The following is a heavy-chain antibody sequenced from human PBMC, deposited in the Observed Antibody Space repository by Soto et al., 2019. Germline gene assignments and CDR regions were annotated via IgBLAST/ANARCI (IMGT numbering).Heavy chain of an antibody. V-gene: IGHV1-69*13. Sequence: SVKVSCKASGGTFSSYAISWVRQAPGQGLEWMGGIIPIFGTANYAQKFQGRVTITADESTSTAYMELSSLRSEDTAVYYCARPPNVYELWSGYYSPAFDIRGEGTMVTVSS. CDR3: ARPPNVYELWSGYYSPAFDI. D-gene: IGHD3-3*01. J-gene: IGHJ3*02. CDR2: IIPIFGTA. CDR1: GGTFSSYA.